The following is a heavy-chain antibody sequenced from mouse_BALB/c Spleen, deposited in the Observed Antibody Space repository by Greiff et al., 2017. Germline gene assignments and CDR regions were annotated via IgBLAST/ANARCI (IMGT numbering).Heavy chain of an antibody. CDR2: ISSGGSYT. Sequence: EVMLVESGGGLVKPGGSLKLSCAASGFTFSSYAMSWVRQSPEKRLEWVAEISSGGSYTYYPDTVTGRFTISRDNAKNTLYLEMSSLRSEDTAMYYCARDGLAMDYWGQGTSVTVSS. CDR3: ARDGLAMDY. V-gene: IGHV5-9-4*01. J-gene: IGHJ4*01. CDR1: GFTFSSYA.